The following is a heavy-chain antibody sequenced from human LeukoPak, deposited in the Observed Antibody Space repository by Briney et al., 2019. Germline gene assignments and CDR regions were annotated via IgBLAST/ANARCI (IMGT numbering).Heavy chain of an antibody. CDR1: GFTFSSSE. CDR3: ARDIGETGTTVFGAFDL. Sequence: GGSLRLSCADSGFTFSSSEMNWVRQAPGKGLEWISYISNSGTTIYYADSVKGRFTISRDNAKNSVCLQMNSLRAEDTAVYYCARDIGETGTTVFGAFDLWGQGTMVTVSS. J-gene: IGHJ3*01. CDR2: ISNSGTTI. D-gene: IGHD1-7*01. V-gene: IGHV3-48*03.